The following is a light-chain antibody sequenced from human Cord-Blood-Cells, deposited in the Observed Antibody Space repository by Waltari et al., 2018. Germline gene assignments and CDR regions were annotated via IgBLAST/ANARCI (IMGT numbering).Light chain of an antibody. V-gene: IGLV10-54*01. CDR3: SAWDSSLSAWV. CDR2: GKN. J-gene: IGLJ3*02. CDR1: SNNVGNQG. Sequence: QAGLTQPPSVSKGLRQTATLTCTGHSNNVGNQGAAWLQQHQGHPPKHLSYGKNNPPSAISEILSASTSGDTASLTITGRQPEDEADYYCSAWDSSLSAWVFGGGTKLTVL.